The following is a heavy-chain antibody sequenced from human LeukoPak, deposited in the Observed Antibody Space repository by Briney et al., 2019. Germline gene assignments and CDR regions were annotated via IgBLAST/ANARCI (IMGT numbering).Heavy chain of an antibody. D-gene: IGHD3-10*01. CDR2: IWHDGSHK. CDR1: GFAFNTDA. CDR3: AREIFGSASYPYF. J-gene: IGHJ4*02. Sequence: GGSLRLSCAASGFAFNTDAMHCVRQAPGQGLEWVALIWHDGSHKFYSNSVRGQFTISRDNSKNTVSLQMNNLRPEDTAVYYCAREIFGSASYPYFWGQGTLVTVSS. V-gene: IGHV3-33*01.